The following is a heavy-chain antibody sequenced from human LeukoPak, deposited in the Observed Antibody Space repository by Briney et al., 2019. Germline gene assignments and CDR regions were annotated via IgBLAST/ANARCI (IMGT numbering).Heavy chain of an antibody. Sequence: PSETLSLTCAVYGGSFSGYYWSWIRQPPGKGLEWIGEINHSGSTDYNPSLKRRVTISVDTSKNQFSLKLSSVTAADTAVYYCARSGPVDCSGGSCYEGYWGQGTLVTVSS. CDR3: ARSGPVDCSGGSCYEGY. CDR1: GGSFSGYY. CDR2: INHSGST. V-gene: IGHV4-34*01. J-gene: IGHJ4*02. D-gene: IGHD2-15*01.